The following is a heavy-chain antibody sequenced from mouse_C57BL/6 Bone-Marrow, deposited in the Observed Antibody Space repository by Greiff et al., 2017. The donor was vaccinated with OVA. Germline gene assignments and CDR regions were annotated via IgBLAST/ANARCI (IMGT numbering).Heavy chain of an antibody. CDR2: INPSTGGT. Sequence: EVQLQQSGPELVKPGASVKISCKASGYSFTGYYMNWVKQSPEKSLEWIGEINPSTGGTTYNQKFKATATLTVDKSSSTAYMQLKSLTSDVTAVEYYARENDDSCIGDMDYWGKGTTVTVSS. V-gene: IGHV1-42*01. CDR1: GYSFTGYY. CDR3: ARENDDSCIGDMDY. D-gene: IGHD2-3*01. J-gene: IGHJ4*01.